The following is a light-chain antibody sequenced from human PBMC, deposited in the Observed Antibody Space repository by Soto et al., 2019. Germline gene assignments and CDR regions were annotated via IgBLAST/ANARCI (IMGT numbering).Light chain of an antibody. V-gene: IGKV3-11*01. CDR1: QSVSSH. Sequence: EIVMTQSPATLSVSPGEGATVSCRASQSVSSHLAWYQHKPGQAPRLLIYDESNRATGIPARFSGSGSGTDFTLTISSLEPEDSAVYYCQQRTNWPLTFGGGTKVDIK. CDR3: QQRTNWPLT. CDR2: DES. J-gene: IGKJ4*01.